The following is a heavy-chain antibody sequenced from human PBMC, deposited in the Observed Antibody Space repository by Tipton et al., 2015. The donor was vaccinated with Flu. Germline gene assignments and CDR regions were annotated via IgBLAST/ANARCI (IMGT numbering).Heavy chain of an antibody. CDR1: GGSISSYY. D-gene: IGHD2-15*01. J-gene: IGHJ3*02. CDR2: IYYSGST. Sequence: TLSLTCTVSGGSISSYYWSWIRQPPGKGLEWIGYIYYSGSTNYNPPLKSRVTISVDTSKNQFSLKLSSVTAADTAVYYCARDVGAFDIWGQGTMVTVSS. CDR3: ARDVGAFDI. V-gene: IGHV4-59*01.